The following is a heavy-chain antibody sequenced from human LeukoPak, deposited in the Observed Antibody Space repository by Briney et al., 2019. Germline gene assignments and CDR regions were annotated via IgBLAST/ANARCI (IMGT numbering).Heavy chain of an antibody. CDR1: GGSFSDYY. CDR2: INHSGST. V-gene: IGHV4-34*01. CDR3: AMYEYCSSTSCPAGNCFDP. J-gene: IGHJ5*02. D-gene: IGHD2-2*01. Sequence: SETLSLTCAVYGGSFSDYYWSWIRQPPGKGLEWIGEINHSGSTNYNPSLKSRVTISVDTSKNQFSLKLSSVTAADTAVYYCAMYEYCSSTSCPAGNCFDPWGQGTLVTVSS.